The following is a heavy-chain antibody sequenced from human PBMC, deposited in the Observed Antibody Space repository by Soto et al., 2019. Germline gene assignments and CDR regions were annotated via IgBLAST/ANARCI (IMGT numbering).Heavy chain of an antibody. Sequence: EVQLVESGGGLVQPGVSLRLSCAASGFTVSSHYMTWVRQAPGKGLDWVSLLYSNGRTYYADSVKGRFTISRDSSKNTVYLQLNSLRAQDTAVYYCARSLDGNYYYGMDVWGQGTTVIVSS. CDR2: LYSNGRT. CDR3: ARSLDGNYYYGMDV. D-gene: IGHD3-9*01. V-gene: IGHV3-66*01. CDR1: GFTVSSHY. J-gene: IGHJ6*02.